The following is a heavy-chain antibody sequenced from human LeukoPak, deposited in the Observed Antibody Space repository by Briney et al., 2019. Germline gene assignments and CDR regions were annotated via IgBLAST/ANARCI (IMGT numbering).Heavy chain of an antibody. Sequence: GAFLKISCKGCGYSFTSYWIGGGRQLPGEGLEWRGIIYPGDSDTRDSPFFQGQVTISADKSITPAYLQWSSLKASDTAMYYCARRFTVTDPFDYWGQGTLVTVSS. CDR3: ARRFTVTDPFDY. J-gene: IGHJ4*02. CDR2: IYPGDSDT. CDR1: GYSFTSYW. V-gene: IGHV5-51*01. D-gene: IGHD4-11*01.